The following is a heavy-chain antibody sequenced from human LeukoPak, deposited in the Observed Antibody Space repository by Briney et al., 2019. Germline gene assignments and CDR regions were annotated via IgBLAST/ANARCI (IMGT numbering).Heavy chain of an antibody. J-gene: IGHJ3*02. Sequence: SETLSLTCTVSGGSISSGDYCWSWIRQPPGKGLEWIGYIYYSGSTYYNPSLKSRVTISVDTSKNQFSLKLSSVTAADTAVYYCARAGYYYDSSGPNDAFDIWGQGTMVTVSS. D-gene: IGHD3-22*01. V-gene: IGHV4-30-4*01. CDR3: ARAGYYYDSSGPNDAFDI. CDR1: GGSISSGDYC. CDR2: IYYSGST.